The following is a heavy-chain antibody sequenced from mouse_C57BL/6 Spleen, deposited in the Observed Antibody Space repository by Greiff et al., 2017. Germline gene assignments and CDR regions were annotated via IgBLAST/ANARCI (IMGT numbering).Heavy chain of an antibody. CDR3: AREGGYYGSSYGWDDYAMDY. V-gene: IGHV1-9*01. CDR1: GYTFTGYW. CDR2: ILPGSGST. Sequence: QVQLKESGAELMKPGASVKLSCKATGYTFTGYWIEWVKQRPGHGLEWIGEILPGSGSTNYNEKFKGKATFTADTSSNTAYMQLSSLTTEDSAIYYCAREGGYYGSSYGWDDYAMDYWGQGTSVTVSS. J-gene: IGHJ4*01. D-gene: IGHD1-1*01.